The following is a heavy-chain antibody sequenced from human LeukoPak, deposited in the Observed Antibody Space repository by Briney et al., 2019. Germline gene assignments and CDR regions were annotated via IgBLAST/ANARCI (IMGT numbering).Heavy chain of an antibody. CDR3: ARMDYGGNSETS. CDR1: GFTFSSYS. J-gene: IGHJ5*02. V-gene: IGHV4-38-2*01. D-gene: IGHD4-23*01. CDR2: IYHSGST. Sequence: PGGSLRLSCAASGFTFSSYSMNWVRQAPGKGLEWIGSIYHSGSTYYNPSLKSRVTISVDTSKNQFSLKLSSVTAADTAVYYCARMDYGGNSETSWGQGTLVTVSS.